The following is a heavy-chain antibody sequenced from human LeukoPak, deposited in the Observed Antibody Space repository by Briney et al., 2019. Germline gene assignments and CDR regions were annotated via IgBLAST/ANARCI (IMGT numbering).Heavy chain of an antibody. CDR2: IYYSGST. Sequence: KPSETLSLTCTVSGGSISSSSYYWGWIRQPPGKGLEWIGSIYYSGSTYYNPSLKSRVTISVDTSKNQFSLKLSSVTAADTAVYYCARDFDYGDYAPNYFDYWGQGTLVTVSS. CDR3: ARDFDYGDYAPNYFDY. CDR1: GGSISSSSYY. J-gene: IGHJ4*02. V-gene: IGHV4-39*07. D-gene: IGHD4-17*01.